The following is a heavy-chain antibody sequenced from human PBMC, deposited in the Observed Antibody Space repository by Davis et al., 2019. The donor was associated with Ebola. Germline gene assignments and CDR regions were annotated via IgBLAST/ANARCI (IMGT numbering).Heavy chain of an antibody. J-gene: IGHJ4*02. Sequence: SETLSLTCAVSGGSISSGGYSWSWIRQPPGKGLEWIGSIYYSGSTYYNPSLKSRVTISVDTSKNQFSLKLSSVTAADTAVYYCARHSRRCRVGYRFVCLEDYFDYWGQGTLVTVSS. CDR1: GGSISSGGYS. D-gene: IGHD5-18*01. CDR2: IYYSGST. V-gene: IGHV4-30-2*03. CDR3: ARHSRRCRVGYRFVCLEDYFDY.